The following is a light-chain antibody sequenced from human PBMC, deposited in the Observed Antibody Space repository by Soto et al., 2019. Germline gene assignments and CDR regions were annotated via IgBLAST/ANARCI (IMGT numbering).Light chain of an antibody. CDR1: QSISDY. J-gene: IGKJ1*01. Sequence: DIQMTQSPSSLSASIGDRVTIACRAGQSISDYLNWYQQKPGKAPNLLIYAASTLQSGVPSRFSGGGSGTDFTLTISSLQPVDFATYYCQQSFSTPWTFGQGTKLGIK. CDR2: AAS. CDR3: QQSFSTPWT. V-gene: IGKV1-39*01.